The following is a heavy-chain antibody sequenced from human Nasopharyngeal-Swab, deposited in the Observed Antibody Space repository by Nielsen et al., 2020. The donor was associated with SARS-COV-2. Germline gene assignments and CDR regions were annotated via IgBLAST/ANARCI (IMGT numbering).Heavy chain of an antibody. J-gene: IGHJ6*02. Sequence: VRQAPGKGLEWVGRIKSKTDGGTTDYAAPVKGRFTISRDDSKNTLYLQMNSLKTEDTAVYYCTVDYTPCGMDVWGQGTTVTVSS. CDR2: IKSKTDGGTT. CDR3: TVDYTPCGMDV. D-gene: IGHD4-11*01. V-gene: IGHV3-15*01.